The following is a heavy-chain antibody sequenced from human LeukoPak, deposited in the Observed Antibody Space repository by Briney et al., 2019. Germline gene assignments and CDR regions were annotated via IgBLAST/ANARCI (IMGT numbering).Heavy chain of an antibody. CDR3: ARGDSGSYYNFHDYYYGMDV. Sequence: RRASVKVSCTASGGTFSSYAISWVRQAPGQGLEWMGGIIPIFGSANYAQRFQGRVTITADESTSTAYMELSSLRSEDTAVYYCARGDSGSYYNFHDYYYGMDVWGQGTTVTVSS. CDR1: GGTFSSYA. V-gene: IGHV1-69*13. D-gene: IGHD1-26*01. CDR2: IIPIFGSA. J-gene: IGHJ6*02.